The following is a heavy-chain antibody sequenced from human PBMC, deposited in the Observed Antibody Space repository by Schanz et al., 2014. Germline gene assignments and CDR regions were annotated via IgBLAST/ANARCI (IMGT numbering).Heavy chain of an antibody. D-gene: IGHD6-19*01. CDR3: VKTDAGWRFDY. Sequence: EQVLESGGCFVQPGGSLRLSCATSGFTFTTFAMTWVRQAPGKGLEWVSGISDRGDGTNYGDSVRGRFTISRDNSRNTVYLQMNNVGVDDTATYYCVKTDAGWRFDYWGQGTLVPVSS. V-gene: IGHV3-23*01. CDR2: ISDRGDGT. J-gene: IGHJ4*02. CDR1: GFTFTTFA.